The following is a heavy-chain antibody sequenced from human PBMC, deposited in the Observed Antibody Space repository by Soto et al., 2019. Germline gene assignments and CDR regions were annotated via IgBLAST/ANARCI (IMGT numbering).Heavy chain of an antibody. CDR3: ARAGRWGSNFSYYYYGMDV. Sequence: ASVKVSCQASGGTFSSYAISWVRQAPGQGLEWMGGIIPIFGTANYAQKFQGRVTITADESTSTAYMELSSLRSEDTAVYYCARAGRWGSNFSYYYYGMDVWGQGTTVTVSS. CDR1: GGTFSSYA. J-gene: IGHJ6*02. V-gene: IGHV1-69*13. CDR2: IIPIFGTA. D-gene: IGHD7-27*01.